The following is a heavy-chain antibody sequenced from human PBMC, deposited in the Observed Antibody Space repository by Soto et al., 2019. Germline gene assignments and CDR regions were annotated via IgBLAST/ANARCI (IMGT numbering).Heavy chain of an antibody. D-gene: IGHD4-17*01. Sequence: PSETLSLTCAVSSYSISSGYYWGWIRQPPGKGLEWIGSVFYDGSTYSNPSLQSRVTISVDLSKNQFSLRLSSVTTADTALYYCARTTAVPNTLRSRYFFDYWGQGTLVTVSS. CDR2: VFYDGST. J-gene: IGHJ4*02. V-gene: IGHV4-38-2*01. CDR1: SYSISSGYY. CDR3: ARTTAVPNTLRSRYFFDY.